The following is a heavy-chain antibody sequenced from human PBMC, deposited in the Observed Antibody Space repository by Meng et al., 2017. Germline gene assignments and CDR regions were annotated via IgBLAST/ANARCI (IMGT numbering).Heavy chain of an antibody. CDR2: IIPIFGTA. CDR1: GGTFSSYA. J-gene: IGHJ4*02. V-gene: IGHV1-69*06. D-gene: IGHD3-10*01. Sequence: SVKVSCKASGGTFSSYAISWVRQAPGQGLEWMGGIIPIFGTANYAQKFQGRVTITADKSTSTAYMELSSLRSEDTAVYYCARGGYYGSGQIFGYWGQGTLVNVAS. CDR3: ARGGYYGSGQIFGY.